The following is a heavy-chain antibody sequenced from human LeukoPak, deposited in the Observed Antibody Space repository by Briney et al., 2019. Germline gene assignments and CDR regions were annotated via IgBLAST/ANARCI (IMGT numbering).Heavy chain of an antibody. CDR1: GGTFSSYA. CDR3: ARVKPFGGVIGTFDY. D-gene: IGHD3-16*02. J-gene: IGHJ4*02. Sequence: SVKVSCKASGGTFSSYAISWVRQGPGQGLEWMGRIIPILGIANYAQKFQGRVTITADKSTSTAYMELSSLRSEDTAVYYCARVKPFGGVIGTFDYWGQGTLVTVSS. V-gene: IGHV1-69*04. CDR2: IIPILGIA.